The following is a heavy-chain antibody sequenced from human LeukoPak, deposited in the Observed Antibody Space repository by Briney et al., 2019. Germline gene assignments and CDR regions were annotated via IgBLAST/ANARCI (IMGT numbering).Heavy chain of an antibody. CDR2: VYNSGST. CDR3: ARVFGGMAY. V-gene: IGHV4-59*01. Sequence: NPSETLSLTCTVSGGSISSYYWSWIRQPPGQGLEWIGYVYNSGSTNYNPSLKSRVSMSVDTSKNQFSLKVRSVTTADTAVYYCARVFGGMAYWGQGILVTVSS. J-gene: IGHJ4*02. D-gene: IGHD2-15*01. CDR1: GGSISSYY.